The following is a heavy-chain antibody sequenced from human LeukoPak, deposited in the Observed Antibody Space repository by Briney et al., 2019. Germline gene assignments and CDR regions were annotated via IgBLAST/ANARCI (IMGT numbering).Heavy chain of an antibody. V-gene: IGHV4-38-2*01. J-gene: IGHJ5*02. CDR2: IYHSGST. CDR3: ARHDFWSGYSINWFDP. D-gene: IGHD3-3*01. Sequence: PSETLSLTCAVSDHSISSGYYWGWIRQPPGKGLEWIGSIYHSGSTYYNPSLKSRVTISVDTSKNQFSLKLSSVTAADTAVYYCARHDFWSGYSINWFDPWGQGTLVTVSS. CDR1: DHSISSGYY.